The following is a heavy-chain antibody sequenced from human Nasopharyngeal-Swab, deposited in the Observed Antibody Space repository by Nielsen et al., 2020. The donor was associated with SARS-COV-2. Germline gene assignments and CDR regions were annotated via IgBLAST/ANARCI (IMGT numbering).Heavy chain of an antibody. Sequence: GASLKISCAASGFTVSSNYMSWVRQAPGKGLEWVSVIYSGGSTYYADSVKGRFTISRDNSKNTLYLQMNSLRAEDTAVYYCARVSPVANFDYWGQGTLVTVSS. CDR2: IYSGGST. V-gene: IGHV3-66*01. CDR1: GFTVSSNY. D-gene: IGHD4-23*01. J-gene: IGHJ4*02. CDR3: ARVSPVANFDY.